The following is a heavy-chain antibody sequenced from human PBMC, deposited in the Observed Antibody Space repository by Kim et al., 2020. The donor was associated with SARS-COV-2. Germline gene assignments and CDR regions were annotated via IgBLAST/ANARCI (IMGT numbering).Heavy chain of an antibody. D-gene: IGHD1-26*01. CDR1: GYSFTSYW. Sequence: GESLKISCKGSGYSFTSYWISWVRQMPGKGLEWMGRIDPSDSYTNYSPSFQGHVTISADKSISTAYLQWSSLKASDTAMYYCARRDSGSSSTNSIWGQGTLVTVSS. V-gene: IGHV5-10-1*01. J-gene: IGHJ4*02. CDR2: IDPSDSYT. CDR3: ARRDSGSSSTNSI.